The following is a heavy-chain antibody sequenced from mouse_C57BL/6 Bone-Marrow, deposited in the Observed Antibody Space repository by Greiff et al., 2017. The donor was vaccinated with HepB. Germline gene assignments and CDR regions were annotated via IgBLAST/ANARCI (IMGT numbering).Heavy chain of an antibody. V-gene: IGHV1-81*01. D-gene: IGHD1-1*01. Sequence: QVQLQQSGAELARPGASVKLSCKASGYTFTSYGISWVKQRTGQGLEWIGEIYPRSGNTYYNEKFKGKATLTADKSSSTAYMELRSLTSEDSAVYCCARRGAYYGSSPYYYAMDYWGQGTSVTVSS. CDR2: IYPRSGNT. CDR1: GYTFTSYG. CDR3: ARRGAYYGSSPYYYAMDY. J-gene: IGHJ4*01.